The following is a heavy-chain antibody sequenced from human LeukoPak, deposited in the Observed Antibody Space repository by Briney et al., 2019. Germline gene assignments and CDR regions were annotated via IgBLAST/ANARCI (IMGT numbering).Heavy chain of an antibody. V-gene: IGHV1-2*02. CDR3: ARDAGYCSSTTCSADFDY. CDR1: GYTFTGYY. J-gene: IGHJ4*02. Sequence: GASVKVSCKASGYTFTGYYMHWVRQAPGQGREWMGWINPKSGGTNYAQKFQGRVTITRDTSISTAYMELSRLRSDDTAVYYCARDAGYCSSTTCSADFDYWGQGTLVTVSS. D-gene: IGHD2-2*01. CDR2: INPKSGGT.